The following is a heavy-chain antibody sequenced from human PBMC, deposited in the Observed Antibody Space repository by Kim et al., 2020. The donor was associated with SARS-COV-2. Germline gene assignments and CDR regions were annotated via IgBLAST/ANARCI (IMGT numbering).Heavy chain of an antibody. CDR3: AGDIRGALRGIVVVPAATFDP. D-gene: IGHD2-2*01. Sequence: SETLSLTCTVSGGSISSSSYYWGWIRQPPGKGLEWIGSIYYSGSTYYNPSLKSRVTISVDTSKNQFSLKLSSVTAADTAVYYGAGDIRGALRGIVVVPAATFDPWGQGTLVTVSS. J-gene: IGHJ5*02. V-gene: IGHV4-39*02. CDR1: GGSISSSSYY. CDR2: IYYSGST.